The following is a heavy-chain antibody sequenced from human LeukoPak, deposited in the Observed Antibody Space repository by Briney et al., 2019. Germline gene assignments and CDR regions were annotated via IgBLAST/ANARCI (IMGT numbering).Heavy chain of an antibody. J-gene: IGHJ4*02. CDR1: GFTFSSYG. CDR2: ISYDGSNK. Sequence: GGSLRLSCAASGFTFSSYGMHWVRHAPGKGLEWVAVISYDGSNKYYADSVEGRFTISRDNSKNTLYLQMNSLRAEDTAVYYCAKIYYYGSGSPFDYWGQGTLVTVSS. V-gene: IGHV3-30*18. D-gene: IGHD3-10*01. CDR3: AKIYYYGSGSPFDY.